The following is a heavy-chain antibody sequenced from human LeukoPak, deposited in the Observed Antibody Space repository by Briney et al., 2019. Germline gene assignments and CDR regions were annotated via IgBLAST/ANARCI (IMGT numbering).Heavy chain of an antibody. J-gene: IGHJ4*02. D-gene: IGHD1-26*01. CDR2: ISGGGVTT. Sequence: GGSLRLSCAASGFTFSSYAMSWVRQAPGKGLEWVATISGGGVTTYYADSVKGRFTISSDNSKNTLYLQMNSLRAGDTAVYYCAKDYRYYFDSWGQGTLVTVSS. CDR1: GFTFSSYA. CDR3: AKDYRYYFDS. V-gene: IGHV3-23*01.